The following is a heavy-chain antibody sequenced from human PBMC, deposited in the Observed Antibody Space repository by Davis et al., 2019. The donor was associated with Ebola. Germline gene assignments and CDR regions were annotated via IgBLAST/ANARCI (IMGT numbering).Heavy chain of an antibody. CDR2: ISSSSSTI. D-gene: IGHD6-19*01. V-gene: IGHV3-48*01. J-gene: IGHJ4*02. CDR1: GFTFSSYS. Sequence: GGSLRLSCAASGFTFSSYSMNWVRQAPGKGLEWVSCISSSSSTIYYADSMKGRFTISRDNSKNTLYLQMNSLRAEDTAVYYCAKSGSGWYFLDYWGQGTLVTVSS. CDR3: AKSGSGWYFLDY.